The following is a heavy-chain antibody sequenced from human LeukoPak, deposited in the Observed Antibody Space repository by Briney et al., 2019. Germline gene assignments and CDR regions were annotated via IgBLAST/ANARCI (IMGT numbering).Heavy chain of an antibody. V-gene: IGHV4-39*01. CDR2: ICYSGST. Sequence: SETLSLTCTVSGGSISSSSYYWGWIRQPPGKGLEWIGSICYSGSTYYNPSLKSRVTISVDTSKNQFSLKLSSVTAADTAVYYCARQNYYDSSGYTLVDYWGQGTLVTVSS. CDR1: GGSISSSSYY. CDR3: ARQNYYDSSGYTLVDY. D-gene: IGHD3-22*01. J-gene: IGHJ4*02.